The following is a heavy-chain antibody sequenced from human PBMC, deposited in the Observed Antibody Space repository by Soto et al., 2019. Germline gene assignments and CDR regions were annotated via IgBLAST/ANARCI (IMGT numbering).Heavy chain of an antibody. CDR1: GGTFSSYA. V-gene: IGHV1-69*12. D-gene: IGHD6-13*01. CDR3: AREGAAAGTGVWFDP. Sequence: QVQLVQSGAEVKKPGSSVKVSCKASGGTFSSYAISWVRQAPGQGLEWMGGIIPIFGTANYAQKFQGRVTVTADAYTSTAYMEMSSRRSEDTAVYYCAREGAAAGTGVWFDPWGQGTLVTVSS. CDR2: IIPIFGTA. J-gene: IGHJ5*02.